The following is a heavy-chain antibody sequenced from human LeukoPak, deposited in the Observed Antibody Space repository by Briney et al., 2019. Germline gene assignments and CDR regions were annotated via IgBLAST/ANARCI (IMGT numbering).Heavy chain of an antibody. CDR1: GGSISSYY. V-gene: IGHV4-59*01. CDR2: IYYSGST. D-gene: IGHD4-17*01. CDR3: ARDRNYGENFDY. Sequence: SETLSLTCTVSGGSISSYYWSWIRQPPGKGLEWIGYIYYSGSTNYNPSLKSRVTISVDTSKNQFSLKLSSVTAADTAVYYCARDRNYGENFDYWGQGTLVTVPS. J-gene: IGHJ4*02.